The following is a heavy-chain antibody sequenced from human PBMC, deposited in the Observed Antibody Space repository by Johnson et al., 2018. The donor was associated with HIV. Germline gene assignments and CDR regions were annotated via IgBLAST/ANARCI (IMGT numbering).Heavy chain of an antibody. Sequence: VHLVESGGGVVRPGGSLRLSCAASGFTFDDYGMSWVRQVPGKGLEWVSGINWNGGSTGYVDSVKGRFTISRDNAKKSLYLQMNSLRADDTALYYCARVLVAADYAFDIWGQGTMVTVSS. CDR2: INWNGGST. J-gene: IGHJ3*02. D-gene: IGHD1-26*01. CDR3: ARVLVAADYAFDI. CDR1: GFTFDDYG. V-gene: IGHV3-20*04.